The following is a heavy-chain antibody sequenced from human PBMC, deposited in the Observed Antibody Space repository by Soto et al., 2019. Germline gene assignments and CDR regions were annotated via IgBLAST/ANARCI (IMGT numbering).Heavy chain of an antibody. Sequence: LRLSCAASGFNFSGSAMRWVRQASGKGLEWVGRIRSKANSDAIAYAVSVKGRFTISRDDSKNTAYLQMNSLKTEDTAVYYCVRYCSGGSCPDAFDIWGQGTMVTVSS. CDR2: IRSKANSDAI. D-gene: IGHD2-15*01. V-gene: IGHV3-73*01. CDR1: GFNFSGSA. CDR3: VRYCSGGSCPDAFDI. J-gene: IGHJ3*02.